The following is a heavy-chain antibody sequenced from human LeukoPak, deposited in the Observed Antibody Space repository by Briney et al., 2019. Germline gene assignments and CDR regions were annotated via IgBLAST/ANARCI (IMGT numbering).Heavy chain of an antibody. D-gene: IGHD3-22*01. J-gene: IGHJ4*02. Sequence: PWGTLRLSCIASGFTFDDYAMHWRRQAPGTGLGLVAVINLYSVSAVYADSLMGRLTISRDNANNSLFLQMNSLKTEDTAFYYCAKGAGSSSGYTTDWGEGILVSVSS. V-gene: IGHV3-9*01. CDR1: GFTFDDYA. CDR2: INLYSVSA. CDR3: AKGAGSSSGYTTD.